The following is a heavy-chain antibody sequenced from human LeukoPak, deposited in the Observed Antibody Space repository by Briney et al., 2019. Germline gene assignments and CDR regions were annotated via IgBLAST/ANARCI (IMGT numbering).Heavy chain of an antibody. J-gene: IGHJ4*02. CDR3: TRGSDTIFGVARDGFDY. Sequence: PGGSLRLSCITSGFTFGDYAVTWFRQALGKGLEWVGFIRSKPYGGTTEYAASVKGRSTISRDDSRSIAYLQMNSLKTEDTAVYYCTRGSDTIFGVARDGFDYWGQGTLVTVSA. CDR2: IRSKPYGGTT. CDR1: GFTFGDYA. V-gene: IGHV3-49*03. D-gene: IGHD3-3*01.